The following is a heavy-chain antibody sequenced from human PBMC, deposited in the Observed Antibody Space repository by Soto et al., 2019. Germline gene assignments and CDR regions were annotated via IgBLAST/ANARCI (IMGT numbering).Heavy chain of an antibody. CDR3: ARDSSSWYF. V-gene: IGHV3-48*01. J-gene: IGHJ4*02. CDR1: GFTFSSYS. CDR2: ISSSSSTI. Sequence: EVQLVESGGGLVQPGGSLRLSCAASGFTFSSYSMNWVRQAPGKGLEWVSYISSSSSTIYYADSVKGRFTISRDNAKNSLYLQMISLGVEDTAVYYCARDSSSWYFWGQGTLVTVSS. D-gene: IGHD6-13*01.